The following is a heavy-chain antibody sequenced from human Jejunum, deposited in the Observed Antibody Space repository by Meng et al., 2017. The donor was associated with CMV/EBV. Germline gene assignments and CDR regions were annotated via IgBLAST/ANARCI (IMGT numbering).Heavy chain of an antibody. CDR3: ARGGKRVVAMGYYQH. CDR2: INHGGIT. V-gene: IGHV4-34*01. D-gene: IGHD5-12*01. J-gene: IGHJ1*01. Sequence: GGSLPGHYWAWIRQSPGKGLEWIGEINHGGITDYNPSLKSRVTISIDTSKNEFSLQLSSVSGADSAVYYCARGGKRVVAMGYYQHWGQGTLVTVSS. CDR1: GGSLPGHY.